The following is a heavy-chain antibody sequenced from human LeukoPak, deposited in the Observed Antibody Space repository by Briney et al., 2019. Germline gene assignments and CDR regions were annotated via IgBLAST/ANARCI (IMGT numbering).Heavy chain of an antibody. J-gene: IGHJ4*02. D-gene: IGHD5-18*01. Sequence: GGSLRLSCAASGFTFSNYFMSWVRQAPGKGLEWVANIKGDGNERYYVDSVRGRFTVSRDNAKNSLYLQMNSLRAEDTAVYYCARAPSVDTAMVDYWGQGALVTVSS. V-gene: IGHV3-7*01. CDR3: ARAPSVDTAMVDY. CDR1: GFTFSNYF. CDR2: IKGDGNER.